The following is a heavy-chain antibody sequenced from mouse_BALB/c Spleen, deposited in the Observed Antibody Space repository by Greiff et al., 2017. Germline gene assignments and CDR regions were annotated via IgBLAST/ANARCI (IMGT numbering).Heavy chain of an antibody. J-gene: IGHJ4*01. D-gene: IGHD2-4*01. CDR1: GFSLTSYG. V-gene: IGHV2-9*02. CDR2: IWAGGST. Sequence: VQGVESGPGLVAPSQSLSITCTVSGFSLTSYGVHWVRQPPGKGLEWLGVIWAGGSTNYNSALMSRLSISKDNSKSQVFLKMNSLQTDDTAMYYCASDYDYDDYAMDYWGQGTSVTVSS. CDR3: ASDYDYDDYAMDY.